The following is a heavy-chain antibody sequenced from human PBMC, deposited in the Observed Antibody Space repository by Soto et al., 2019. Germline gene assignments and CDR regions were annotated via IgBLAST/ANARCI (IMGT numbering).Heavy chain of an antibody. Sequence: ASVKVSCKASGGTFSSYTISWVRQAPGQGLEWMGRIIPILGIANYAQKFQGRVTITADKSTSTAYMELSSLRSEDTAVYYCAVKETYYYGSGSYYPDLFRWFDPWGQGTLVTVSS. D-gene: IGHD3-10*01. CDR3: AVKETYYYGSGSYYPDLFRWFDP. CDR2: IIPILGIA. V-gene: IGHV1-69*02. CDR1: GGTFSSYT. J-gene: IGHJ5*02.